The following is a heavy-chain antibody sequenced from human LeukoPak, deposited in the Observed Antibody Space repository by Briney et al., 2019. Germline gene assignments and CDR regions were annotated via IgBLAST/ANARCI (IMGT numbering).Heavy chain of an antibody. J-gene: IGHJ4*02. CDR1: GFTFSSYA. Sequence: GGSLRLSCAASGFTFSSYAMHWVRQAPGKGLEWVAVISYDGNNKYYADSVKGRFTISRDNSKNTLYLQMNSLRAEDTAVYYCARDRTGTLDYWGQGTLVTVSS. CDR3: ARDRTGTLDY. V-gene: IGHV3-30-3*01. CDR2: ISYDGNNK. D-gene: IGHD1-1*01.